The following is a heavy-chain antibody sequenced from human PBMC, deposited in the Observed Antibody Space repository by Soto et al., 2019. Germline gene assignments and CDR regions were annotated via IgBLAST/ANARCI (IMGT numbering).Heavy chain of an antibody. CDR1: GGTFSSYA. D-gene: IGHD1-26*01. CDR3: ARGDGLGATTAYYYYGMDV. Sequence: SVKVSCKASGGTFSSYAISWVRQAPGQGLEWMGGIIPIFGTASYAQKFQGRVTITADKSTSTAYMELSSLRSEDTAVYYCARGDGLGATTAYYYYGMDVWGQGTTVTVSS. V-gene: IGHV1-69*06. CDR2: IIPIFGTA. J-gene: IGHJ6*02.